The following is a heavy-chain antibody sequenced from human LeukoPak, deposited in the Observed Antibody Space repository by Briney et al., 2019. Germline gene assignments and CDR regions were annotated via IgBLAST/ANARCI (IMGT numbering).Heavy chain of an antibody. CDR1: GGTFSSYA. CDR2: IIPIFGTA. CDR3: ARDNSSSWYGPFDY. D-gene: IGHD6-13*01. Sequence: ASVKVSCKACGGTFSSYAISWVRQAPGQGLEWMGGIIPIFGTANYAQKFQGRVTITTDESTSPASMELSRLRSEDTAVYYCARDNSSSWYGPFDYWGQGTLVTDPS. V-gene: IGHV1-69*05. J-gene: IGHJ4*02.